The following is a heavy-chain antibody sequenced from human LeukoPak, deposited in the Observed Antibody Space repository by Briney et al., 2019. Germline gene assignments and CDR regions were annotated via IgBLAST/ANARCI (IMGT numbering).Heavy chain of an antibody. CDR2: IYSGGST. V-gene: IGHV3-66*01. J-gene: IGHJ6*03. CDR1: GFTFSSYA. D-gene: IGHD6-13*01. CDR3: ARVWYSSSWPYYYYYYMDV. Sequence: PGGSLRLSCAASGFTFSSYAMHWVRQAPGKGLEWVSVIYSGGSTYYADSVKGRFTISRDNSKNTLYLQMNSLRAEDTAVYYCARVWYSSSWPYYYYYYMDVWGKGTTVTISS.